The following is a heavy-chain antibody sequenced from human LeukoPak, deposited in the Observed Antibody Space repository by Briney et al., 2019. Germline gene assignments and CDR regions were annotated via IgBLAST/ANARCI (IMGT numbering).Heavy chain of an antibody. J-gene: IGHJ6*04. D-gene: IGHD3-22*01. CDR3: AKDPSEVYYYDSSPFV. Sequence: GGSLRLSCAASGFTFSTYAMHWVRQAPGKGLEWVGFIRYDGSNKYYSDSVKGRFTISRDNSKNTLYLQMNSLRAEDTAVYYCAKDPSEVYYYDSSPFVWGKGTTVTVSS. V-gene: IGHV3-30*02. CDR2: IRYDGSNK. CDR1: GFTFSTYA.